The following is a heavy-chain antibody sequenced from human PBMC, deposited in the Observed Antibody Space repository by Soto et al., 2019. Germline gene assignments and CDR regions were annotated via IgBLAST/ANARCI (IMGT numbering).Heavy chain of an antibody. J-gene: IGHJ6*02. V-gene: IGHV3-21*01. CDR2: ISSSSSYI. CDR1: GFTFSSYS. D-gene: IGHD6-6*01. CDR3: ARDRWGIAARTESYYYYGMDV. Sequence: GGSLRLSCAASGFTFSSYSMNWVRQAPGKWLEWVSSISSSSSYIYYADSVKGRFTISRDNAKNSLYLQMNSLRAEDTAVYYCARDRWGIAARTESYYYYGMDVWGQGTTVTVSS.